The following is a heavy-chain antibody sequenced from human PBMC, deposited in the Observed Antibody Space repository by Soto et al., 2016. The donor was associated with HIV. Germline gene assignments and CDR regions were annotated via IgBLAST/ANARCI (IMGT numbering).Heavy chain of an antibody. D-gene: IGHD3-9*01. CDR2: VYHSGST. Sequence: QVQLQESGPGLVKPSETLSLTCAVSGYSISSGYYWGWIRQPPGKGLEWIGSVYHSGSTYYKPSLKSRVTISVDTSKNQFSLKLNSVTAADTAVYYCATSPYYDILTGYPMALGYWGQGTLVIVSS. J-gene: IGHJ4*02. CDR3: ATSPYYDILTGYPMALGY. V-gene: IGHV4-38-2*01. CDR1: GYSISSGYY.